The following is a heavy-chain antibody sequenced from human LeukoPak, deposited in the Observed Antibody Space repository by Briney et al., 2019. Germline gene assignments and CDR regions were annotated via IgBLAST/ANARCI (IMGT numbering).Heavy chain of an antibody. CDR1: GFTFSSYG. Sequence: GRSLRLSCAASGFTFSSYGMHWVRQAQGKGLEWVAVIWYDGSNKYYADSVKGRFTISRDNSKNTLYLQMNSLRAEDTAVYYCAKVGPRSSGWYYFDYWGQGTLVTVSS. CDR2: IWYDGSNK. V-gene: IGHV3-33*06. CDR3: AKVGPRSSGWYYFDY. J-gene: IGHJ4*02. D-gene: IGHD6-19*01.